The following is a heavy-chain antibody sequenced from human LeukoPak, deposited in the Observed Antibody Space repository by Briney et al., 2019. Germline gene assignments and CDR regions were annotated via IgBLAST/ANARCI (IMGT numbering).Heavy chain of an antibody. J-gene: IGHJ3*02. CDR3: ARRRAGITGNFLPAPGAFDI. V-gene: IGHV4-34*01. CDR1: GGSFSGYY. Sequence: KTSETLSLTCAVYGGSFSGYYWSWIRQPPGKGLEWIGEINHSGSTNYNPSLKSRVTISVDTSKNQFSLKLSSVTAADTAVYYCARRRAGITGNFLPAPGAFDIWGQGTMVTVSS. CDR2: INHSGST. D-gene: IGHD1-20*01.